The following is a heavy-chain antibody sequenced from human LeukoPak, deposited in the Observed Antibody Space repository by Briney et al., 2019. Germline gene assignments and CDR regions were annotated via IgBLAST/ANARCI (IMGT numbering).Heavy chain of an antibody. J-gene: IGHJ6*03. CDR2: IYYSGST. V-gene: IGHV4-59*01. Sequence: SETLSLTCTVSGGSISSYYWSWIRQPSGKGLEWIGYIYYSGSTNYNPSLKSRVTISVDTSKNQFSLKLSSVTAADTAVYYCARGLVVRGVIYYYYMDVWGKGTTVTVSS. CDR3: ARGLVVRGVIYYYYMDV. D-gene: IGHD2-2*01. CDR1: GGSISSYY.